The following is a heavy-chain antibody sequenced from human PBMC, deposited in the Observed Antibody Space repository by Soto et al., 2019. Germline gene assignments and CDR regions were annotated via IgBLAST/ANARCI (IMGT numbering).Heavy chain of an antibody. CDR3: ARGAHWGGYCSSTSCSNNWFDP. CDR1: GYTFTGYY. V-gene: IGHV1-2*04. D-gene: IGHD2-2*01. Sequence: ASVKVSCKASGYTFTGYYMHWVRQAPGQGLEWMGWINPNSGGTNYAQKFQGWVTMTRDTSISTAYMELGRLRSDDTAVYYCARGAHWGGYCSSTSCSNNWFDPWGQGTLVTVSS. CDR2: INPNSGGT. J-gene: IGHJ5*02.